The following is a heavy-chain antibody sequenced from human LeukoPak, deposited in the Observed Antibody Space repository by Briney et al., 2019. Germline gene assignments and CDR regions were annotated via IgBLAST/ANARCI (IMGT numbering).Heavy chain of an antibody. CDR1: GYTFTSYD. V-gene: IGHV1-8*01. D-gene: IGHD2-2*01. CDR3: ARRTPAAIGEFDP. J-gene: IGHJ5*02. CDR2: MNPNSGNT. Sequence: ASVKVSCKASGYTFTSYDINWVRQATGQGLEWMGWMNPNSGNTGYAQKFQGRVTMTRNTSKSTAYMELSSLRSEDTAVYYCARRTPAAIGEFDPWGQGTLVTVSS.